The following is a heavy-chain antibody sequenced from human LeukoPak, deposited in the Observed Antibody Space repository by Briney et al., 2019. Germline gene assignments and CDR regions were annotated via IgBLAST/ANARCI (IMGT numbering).Heavy chain of an antibody. V-gene: IGHV4-59*08. Sequence: KPSETLSLTCSVSGGSISSYYWSWIRQPPGKGLEWNGYIYYSGSTYYNPSLKSRVTISVDTSKNQFSLKLSSVTAADTAVYYCARVDYGDYVIDPWGQGTLVTVSS. CDR2: IYYSGST. J-gene: IGHJ5*02. CDR1: GGSISSYY. CDR3: ARVDYGDYVIDP. D-gene: IGHD4-17*01.